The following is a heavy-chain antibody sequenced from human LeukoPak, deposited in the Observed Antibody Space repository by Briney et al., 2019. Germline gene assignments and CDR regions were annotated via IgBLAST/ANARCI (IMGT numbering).Heavy chain of an antibody. J-gene: IGHJ6*02. Sequence: GASVKVSCKASGSTFTRYYLHWVRQAPGQGLEWMGIINPSGGRTNNAQQFQGRVTMTRDTSTSTVYMQLSSLRSEDTAVYYCARDLAIAAAPYGMDVWGQGTTVTVSS. D-gene: IGHD6-13*01. CDR1: GSTFTRYY. CDR2: INPSGGRT. V-gene: IGHV1-46*01. CDR3: ARDLAIAAAPYGMDV.